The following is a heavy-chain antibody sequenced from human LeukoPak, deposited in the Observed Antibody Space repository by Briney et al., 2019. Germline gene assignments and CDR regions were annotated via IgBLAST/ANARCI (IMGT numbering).Heavy chain of an antibody. CDR3: TSEGRTATTGDY. CDR1: GFTFSSYG. V-gene: IGHV3-33*01. J-gene: IGHJ4*02. CDR2: IWYDGTNK. Sequence: GGSLRLSCAASGFTFSSYGMSWVRQAPGKGLECVAVIWYDGTNKYYADSVKGRFTISRDNSKNTLYLQMNSLRAEDTAVYYCTSEGRTATTGDYWGQGTLVTVSS. D-gene: IGHD1-1*01.